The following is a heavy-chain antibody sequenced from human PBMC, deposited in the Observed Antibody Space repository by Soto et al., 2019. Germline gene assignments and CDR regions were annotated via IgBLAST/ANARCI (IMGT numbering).Heavy chain of an antibody. Sequence: SETLSLTCAVYGGSFSSYHWSWIRQTPGKGLEWIGEINHLTTTNYNPSLKSRVIISLDTPKNQFSLKLSSVTAADTAVYYCARGYDTALAPIFWGQGILVTISS. J-gene: IGHJ4*02. CDR3: ARGYDTALAPIF. CDR2: INHLTTT. CDR1: GGSFSSYH. D-gene: IGHD5-18*01. V-gene: IGHV4-34*01.